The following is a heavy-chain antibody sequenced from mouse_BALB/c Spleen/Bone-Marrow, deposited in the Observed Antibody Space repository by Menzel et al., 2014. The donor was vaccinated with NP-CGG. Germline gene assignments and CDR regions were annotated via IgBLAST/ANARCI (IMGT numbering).Heavy chain of an antibody. CDR1: GYTFSSYW. V-gene: IGHV1-9*01. Sequence: QVQLQQSGAELMKPGASMKISCKATGYTFSSYWIEWVKQRPGHGLEWIGEILPGSGSTNYNERFKGKATLTVDKSSNTAYMQLSSLTSEDSAVYYCSRGYYGSTYYYAMDYWGQGTSVTVSS. J-gene: IGHJ4*01. CDR2: ILPGSGST. CDR3: SRGYYGSTYYYAMDY. D-gene: IGHD1-1*01.